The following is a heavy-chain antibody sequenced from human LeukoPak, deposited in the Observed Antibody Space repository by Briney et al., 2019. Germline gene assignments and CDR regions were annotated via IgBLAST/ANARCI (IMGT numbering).Heavy chain of an antibody. J-gene: IGHJ4*01. D-gene: IGHD4-23*01. Sequence: WGSLRRSSAASGFTFSSYAMGWVRQVPGRGLKWVSTIISRGDSTYAAHSVKGRFIISRDNSKNSLYLQMNSVRAEDTAVYYCAKGPRPDLTVAHTVENWGPGTLVTVSS. CDR2: IISRGDST. CDR3: AKGPRPDLTVAHTVEN. CDR1: GFTFSSYA. V-gene: IGHV3-23*01.